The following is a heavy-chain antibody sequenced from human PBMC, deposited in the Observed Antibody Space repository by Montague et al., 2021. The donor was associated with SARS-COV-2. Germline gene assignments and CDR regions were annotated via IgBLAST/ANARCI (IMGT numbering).Heavy chain of an antibody. Sequence: SKTLSLTCTVAGGSISSNFWSWIRQPPGKGLEWIGYIYYSGSTNXNPSLKSRVTISVDTSKKQFSLQLSSVTAADTAVYYCARTRGYDPLFDFWGQGTLVTVSS. J-gene: IGHJ4*02. V-gene: IGHV4-59*01. CDR1: GGSISSNF. CDR3: ARTRGYDPLFDF. D-gene: IGHD5-12*01. CDR2: IYYSGST.